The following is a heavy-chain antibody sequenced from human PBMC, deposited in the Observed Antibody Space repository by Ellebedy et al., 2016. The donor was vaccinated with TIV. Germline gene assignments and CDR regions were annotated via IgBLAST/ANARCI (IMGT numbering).Heavy chain of an antibody. V-gene: IGHV3-48*02. CDR3: ARGGYYYGMDV. CDR2: ISSSSSTI. J-gene: IGHJ6*02. Sequence: GESLKISCAASGFTFSSYSMNWVRQAPGKGLEWVSYISSSSSTIYYAYSVKCRFTISRDNAKNSLYLQMNSLRDKDTAVYYCARGGYYYGMDVWGQGTTVTVSS. CDR1: GFTFSSYS.